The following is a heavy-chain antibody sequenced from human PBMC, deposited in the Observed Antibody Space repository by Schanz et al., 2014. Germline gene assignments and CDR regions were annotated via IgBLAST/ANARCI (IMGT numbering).Heavy chain of an antibody. J-gene: IGHJ3*02. CDR3: ARDVGGCSSSTSCYAFEI. CDR1: GGSISGYY. CDR2: IYTSGST. V-gene: IGHV4-4*08. Sequence: QVQLQESGPGLVKPSETLSLTCAVSGGSISGYYWSWIRQPPGKGLEWIGRIYTSGSTNYNPSLKSRVTISVNTSKNQFSLKLSSVTAADTAVYYCARDVGGCSSSTSCYAFEIWGQGTMVTVSS. D-gene: IGHD2-2*01.